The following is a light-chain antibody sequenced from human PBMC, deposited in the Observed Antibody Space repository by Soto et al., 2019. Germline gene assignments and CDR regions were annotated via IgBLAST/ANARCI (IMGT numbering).Light chain of an antibody. CDR1: SSNIGTIYN. CDR2: GNS. V-gene: IGLV1-40*01. J-gene: IGLJ2*01. CDR3: QSYDTSLSAVV. Sequence: QSVLTQPPSVSGAPGQTVTISCTGSSSNIGTIYNVHWYQHLPGTAPKLLIYGNSNRPSGVPDRFSGSKSGTSASLAITGLQAEDEAVYYCQSYDTSLSAVVFGGGTKVTVL.